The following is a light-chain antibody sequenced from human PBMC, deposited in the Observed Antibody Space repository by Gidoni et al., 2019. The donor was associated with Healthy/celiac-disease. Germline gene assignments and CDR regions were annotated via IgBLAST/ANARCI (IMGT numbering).Light chain of an antibody. V-gene: IGKV3-15*01. CDR3: QQYNNWPPYT. Sequence: EIVMTQSSATLSVSPGESATLSCRASQSVSINLAWYQQKPGQVPRLLIYGASTRATGIPARFSGSGSGTEFTLTINSLQSEDFAVYYCQQYNNWPPYTFGQGTKLEIK. CDR2: GAS. J-gene: IGKJ2*01. CDR1: QSVSIN.